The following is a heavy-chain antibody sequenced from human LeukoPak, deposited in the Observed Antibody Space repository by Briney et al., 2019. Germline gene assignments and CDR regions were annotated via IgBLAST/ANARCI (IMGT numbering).Heavy chain of an antibody. CDR3: ARDLLAVVVPSAHSEYFQH. CDR2: ISSTGTTI. J-gene: IGHJ1*01. CDR1: RFTFSDYY. D-gene: IGHD2-2*01. Sequence: GGSLRLSCAASRFTFSDYYMSWIRQAPGKGLEWVSFISSTGTTIYYADSAKGRFTISRDNAKNSLYLQMHSLKAEDTAVYYCARDLLAVVVPSAHSEYFQHWGQGTLVTASS. V-gene: IGHV3-11*01.